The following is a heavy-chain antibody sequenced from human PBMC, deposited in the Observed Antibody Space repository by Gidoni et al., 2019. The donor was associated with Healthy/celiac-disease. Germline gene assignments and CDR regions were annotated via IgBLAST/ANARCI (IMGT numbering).Heavy chain of an antibody. V-gene: IGHV3-30*16. Sequence: QVQLVASGGGVVQPGRSLRRSCAASGFTFSSYAMHWVRQAPGKGLEWVAVISYDGSNKYYAASVKVRFTISRDNSKNTLYLQMNSLRAEDTAVYYCASLYYYDSSGYYYLDYWGQGTLVTVSS. CDR2: ISYDGSNK. J-gene: IGHJ4*02. CDR1: GFTFSSYA. CDR3: ASLYYYDSSGYYYLDY. D-gene: IGHD3-22*01.